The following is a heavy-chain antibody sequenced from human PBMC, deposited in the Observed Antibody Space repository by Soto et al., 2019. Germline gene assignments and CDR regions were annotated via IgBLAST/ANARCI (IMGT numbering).Heavy chain of an antibody. J-gene: IGHJ4*02. Sequence: GGSLRLSCVVSVFPFGANAMSWARRAPGKGLEWVSGLSNTGRRTSYADSVKGRFNISRDNSENTVYLQMNSLRVEDTAVYYCATEMGATQGPFDNWGQGTLVTVYS. D-gene: IGHD1-26*01. V-gene: IGHV3-23*01. CDR3: ATEMGATQGPFDN. CDR2: LSNTGRRT. CDR1: VFPFGANA.